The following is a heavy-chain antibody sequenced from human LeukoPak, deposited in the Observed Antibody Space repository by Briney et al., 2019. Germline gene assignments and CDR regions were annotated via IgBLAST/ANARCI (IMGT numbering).Heavy chain of an antibody. CDR3: ARAYSSSLLLPNYYYYYYMDV. V-gene: IGHV4-39*01. D-gene: IGHD6-6*01. Sequence: PSETLSLTCTVSGGSISSSSYYWGWIRQPPGKGLEWIGSIYYSGSTYYNPSLKSRVTISVDTSQDQFSLKLSSVTAADTAVYYCARAYSSSLLLPNYYYYYYMDVWGKGTTVTVSS. CDR2: IYYSGST. CDR1: GGSISSSSYY. J-gene: IGHJ6*03.